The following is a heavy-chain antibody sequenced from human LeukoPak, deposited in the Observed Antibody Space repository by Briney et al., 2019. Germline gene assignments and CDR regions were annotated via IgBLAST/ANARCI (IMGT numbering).Heavy chain of an antibody. V-gene: IGHV3-21*01. D-gene: IGHD2-15*01. J-gene: IGHJ1*01. CDR2: ISSSSSYI. CDR1: GFTFSSYS. Sequence: GGSLRLSCAASGFTFSSYSMNWVRQAPGKGLEWVSSISSSSSYIYYADSVKGRFTISRDNAKNSLYLQMNSLRAEDTAVYYCARDEPACSGGGCYGAEYFQHWGQGTLVTVSS. CDR3: ARDEPACSGGGCYGAEYFQH.